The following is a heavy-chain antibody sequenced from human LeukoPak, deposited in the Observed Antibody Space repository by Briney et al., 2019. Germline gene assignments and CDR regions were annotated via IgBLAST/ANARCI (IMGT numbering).Heavy chain of an antibody. CDR3: ASLTYYDFWSGYYTWNYFDY. V-gene: IGHV1-69*01. D-gene: IGHD3-3*01. Sequence: SVKVSRKASVGTFSSYAISWVRQAPGQGREWMGGIIPIFGTANDAQKVQGRVTITADESTITADMELSSLRSDDTAVCYCASLTYYDFWSGYYTWNYFDYWGQGTLVTVSS. CDR1: VGTFSSYA. CDR2: IIPIFGTA. J-gene: IGHJ4*02.